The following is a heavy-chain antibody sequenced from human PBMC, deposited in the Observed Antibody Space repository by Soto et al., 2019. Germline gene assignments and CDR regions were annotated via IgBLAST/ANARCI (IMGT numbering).Heavy chain of an antibody. CDR1: GFAFSDSASGFACSDSA. Sequence: EVQLVESGGGLVQPGGSLKLSCAASGFAFSDSASGFACSDSAIHWVRQASGKGLEWSGRIRGKRGKDGTAYAASVKDRYPMSREDSKSTAYLKMNSQKYENTAVYDCTRRRAWTAVDPLDYWCQGALVTVSS. V-gene: IGHV3-73*02. D-gene: IGHD5-18*01. J-gene: IGHJ4*02. CDR2: IRGKRGKDGT. CDR3: TRRRAWTAVDPLDY.